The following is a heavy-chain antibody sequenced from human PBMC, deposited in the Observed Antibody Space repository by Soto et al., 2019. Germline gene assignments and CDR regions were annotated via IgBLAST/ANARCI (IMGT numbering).Heavy chain of an antibody. V-gene: IGHV1-46*01. D-gene: IGHD1-7*01. CDR2: VDPSRGSA. Sequence: QAQLLQSGAEVKKPGASVKVSCKASGYTFINYFIHWVRQAPGQWLEWIGIVDPSRGSADYAQKFQGRVTMTTDVSTRAVFMDLSSLRSEDTAVYYCARPLIGNTVDLWGQGTTVIVSS. J-gene: IGHJ3*01. CDR3: ARPLIGNTVDL. CDR1: GYTFINYF.